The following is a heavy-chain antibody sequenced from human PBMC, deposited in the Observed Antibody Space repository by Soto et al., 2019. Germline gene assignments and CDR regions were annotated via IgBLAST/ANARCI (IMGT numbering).Heavy chain of an antibody. J-gene: IGHJ4*02. CDR1: GLSFSDYW. D-gene: IGHD1-1*01. Sequence: EVRLVESGGGLVQPGGSLRLSCVASGLSFSDYWIHWVRQAPGKGLMWDSGIRSNERGTAYAASVKGRFTISRDNANNTVYLQTKNLTAEGTAVYYCGRVDWNPWGDWGQGTLVTVSS. V-gene: IGHV3-74*01. CDR2: IRSNERGT. CDR3: GRVDWNPWGD.